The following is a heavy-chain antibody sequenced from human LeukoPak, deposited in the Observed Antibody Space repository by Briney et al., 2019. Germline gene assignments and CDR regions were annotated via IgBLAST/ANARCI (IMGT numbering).Heavy chain of an antibody. V-gene: IGHV4-59*01. CDR1: GDSISSYY. CDR2: MYDSGST. CDR3: ARGGVGATSFNFDY. Sequence: SETLSLTCAVSGDSISSYYWNWIRLPPGKGLEWIGHMYDSGSTNYNPSLKSRTTISVDTPKNQFSLRLSSVTAADTAVYYCARGGVGATSFNFDYWGQGTLVTVSS. J-gene: IGHJ4*02. D-gene: IGHD1-26*01.